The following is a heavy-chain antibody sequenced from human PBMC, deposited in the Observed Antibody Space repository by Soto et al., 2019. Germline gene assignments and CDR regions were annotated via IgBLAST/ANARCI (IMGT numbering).Heavy chain of an antibody. J-gene: IGHJ6*02. D-gene: IGHD3-3*01. V-gene: IGHV4-30-4*01. CDR3: ARGPRYYDFWSGYYYGMDV. CDR2: IYYSGST. CDR1: GGSISSGDYY. Sequence: SETLSLTCTVSGGSISSGDYYWSWIRQPPGKGLEWIGYIYYSGSTYYNPSLKSRVTISVDTSKNQFSLKLSSVTAADTAVYYCARGPRYYDFWSGYYYGMDVWGQGTTVTVSS.